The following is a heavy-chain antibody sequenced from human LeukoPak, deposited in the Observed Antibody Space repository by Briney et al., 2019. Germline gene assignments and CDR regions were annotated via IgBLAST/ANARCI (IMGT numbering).Heavy chain of an antibody. CDR2: IKSKTDGGTI. CDR1: GITLTNAS. Sequence: GGSRTLSCAHSGITLTNASMSWVRQAPGKGLEWVGRIKSKTDGGTIDYAAPVKGRFTISRDESKITLYLHMNSMKIEDTAVYYCTADRGIAVRPVFDSWGERTLV. J-gene: IGHJ4*02. V-gene: IGHV3-15*01. D-gene: IGHD6-6*01. CDR3: TADRGIAVRPVFDS.